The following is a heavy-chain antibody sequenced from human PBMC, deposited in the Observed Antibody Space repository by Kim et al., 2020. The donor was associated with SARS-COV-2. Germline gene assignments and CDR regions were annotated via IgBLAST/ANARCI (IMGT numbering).Heavy chain of an antibody. D-gene: IGHD3-9*01. V-gene: IGHV3-9*01. CDR2: INWNSGNI. Sequence: GGSLRLSCAASGFTFDDYAMHWVRQAPGKGLEWVSGINWNSGNIGYADSVKGRFTISRDNAKNSLYVQMNSLRAEDTALYYCAKAQVYDIVTSMAALDIWGQGTMVTVSS. CDR1: GFTFDDYA. J-gene: IGHJ3*02. CDR3: AKAQVYDIVTSMAALDI.